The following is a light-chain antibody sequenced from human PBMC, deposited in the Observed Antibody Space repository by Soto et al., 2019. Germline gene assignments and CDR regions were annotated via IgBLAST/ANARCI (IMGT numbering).Light chain of an antibody. V-gene: IGLV2-11*01. J-gene: IGLJ1*01. CDR3: CSYAGSYTYV. CDR1: SSDVGGYNY. Sequence: QSALTQPRSVSGSPGQSVTISCTGTSSDVGGYNYVSWYQQHPGKAPKLMIYDVSKRPSGVPDRFSGSKSGNTASLTISGLQAEDEPDYYCCSYAGSYTYVFGTGTKATVL. CDR2: DVS.